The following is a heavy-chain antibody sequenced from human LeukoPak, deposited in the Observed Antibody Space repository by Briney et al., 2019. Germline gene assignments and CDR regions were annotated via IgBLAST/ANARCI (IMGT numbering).Heavy chain of an antibody. CDR1: GGSISGYY. D-gene: IGHD4-17*01. V-gene: IGHV4-59*12. CDR2: IYYSGST. Sequence: SETLSLTCTVSGGSISGYYWSWIRQPPGKGLEWIGYIYYSGSTNYNPSLKSRVTISVDTSKNQFSLKLSSVTAADTAVYYCARGSYGDLPAFDYWGQGTLVTVSS. CDR3: ARGSYGDLPAFDY. J-gene: IGHJ4*02.